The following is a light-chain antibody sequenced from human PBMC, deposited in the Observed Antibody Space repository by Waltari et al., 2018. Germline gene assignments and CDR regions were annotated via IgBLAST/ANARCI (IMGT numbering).Light chain of an antibody. Sequence: EIVMTQSPATLSVSPGDRATLPCRASQSVSSNLAWYQQKPGQAPRLLIYGASTRATGIPARFSGTGSATEFTLTISSLQSEDFAVYYCQQYNNWPPLFTFGPGTKVDMK. J-gene: IGKJ3*01. V-gene: IGKV3D-15*01. CDR3: QQYNNWPPLFT. CDR2: GAS. CDR1: QSVSSN.